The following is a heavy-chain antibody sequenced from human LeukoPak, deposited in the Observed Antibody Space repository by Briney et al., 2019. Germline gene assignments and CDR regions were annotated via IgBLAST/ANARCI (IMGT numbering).Heavy chain of an antibody. CDR3: ARGLEGWFGELFLDY. Sequence: PSETLSLTCTVSGGSLSSSGYCWGWIRQHPGKGLEWIGYIYYSGSTYYNPSLKSRVTISVDTSKNQFSLKLSSVTAADTAVYYCARGLEGWFGELFLDYWGQGTLVTVSS. CDR2: IYYSGST. D-gene: IGHD3-10*01. J-gene: IGHJ4*02. CDR1: GGSLSSSGYC. V-gene: IGHV4-31*03.